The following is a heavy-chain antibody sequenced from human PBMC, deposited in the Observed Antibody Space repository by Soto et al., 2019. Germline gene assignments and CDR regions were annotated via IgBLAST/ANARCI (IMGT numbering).Heavy chain of an antibody. CDR2: IWFDGSNE. J-gene: IGHJ6*02. CDR1: GFTFSSYG. V-gene: IGHV3-33*01. Sequence: PGGSLRLSCAASGFTFSSYGMHWVRQAPGKGLEWVAIIWFDGSNEHYADSVKGRFTISRDNSKNTLYLQLNRLRAEDTAVYYCVRGHGAVAASYYYYGMDVWGQGTPVTVSS. D-gene: IGHD6-13*01. CDR3: VRGHGAVAASYYYYGMDV.